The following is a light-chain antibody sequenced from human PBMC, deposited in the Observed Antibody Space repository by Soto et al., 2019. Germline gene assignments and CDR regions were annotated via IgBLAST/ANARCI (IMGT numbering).Light chain of an antibody. CDR3: SSYTSSSTYVI. Sequence: QSVLTQPASVSGSPGQSITISCTGTSSDIGGYNYVSWYQQHPGKAPKLMIYEVNDRPSGVSNRFSGSKSGNTASLTISGLQAEDEAEYYCSSYTSSSTYVIFGGGTKLTVL. CDR1: SSDIGGYNY. J-gene: IGLJ2*01. CDR2: EVN. V-gene: IGLV2-14*01.